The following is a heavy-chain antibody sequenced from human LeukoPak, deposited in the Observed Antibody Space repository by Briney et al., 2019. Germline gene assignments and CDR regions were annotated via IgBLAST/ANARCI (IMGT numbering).Heavy chain of an antibody. J-gene: IGHJ6*03. V-gene: IGHV4-59*01. CDR1: GGSISSYY. D-gene: IGHD3-9*01. Sequence: PSETLSLTCTVSGGSISSYYWSWIRQPPGKGLEWIGYIYYSGSTNYNPSLKSRVTISLDTSKNQFSLKLSSVTAADTAVYYCARVCYDILTGYFGSYYYYYYMDVWGKGTTVTVSS. CDR2: IYYSGST. CDR3: ARVCYDILTGYFGSYYYYYYMDV.